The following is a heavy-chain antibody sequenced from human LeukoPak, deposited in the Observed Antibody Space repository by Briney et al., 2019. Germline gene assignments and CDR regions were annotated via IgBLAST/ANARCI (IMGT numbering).Heavy chain of an antibody. CDR3: ARSRGSWRAYGMDV. CDR2: IIPILGTA. Sequence: SVKVSCKTSGGTFSSNAISWVRQAPGQGLEWMGGIIPILGTANYAQKFQGRVTITADKSTSTAYMELSSLRSEDTAVYYCARSRGSWRAYGMDVWGQGTTVTVSS. V-gene: IGHV1-69*06. D-gene: IGHD2-15*01. CDR1: GGTFSSNA. J-gene: IGHJ6*02.